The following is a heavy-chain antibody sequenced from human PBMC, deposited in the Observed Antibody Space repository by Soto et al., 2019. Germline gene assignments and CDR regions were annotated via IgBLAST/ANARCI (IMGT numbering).Heavy chain of an antibody. CDR1: GHTCPSYN. CDR2: INPSGDST. D-gene: IGHD7-27*01. J-gene: IGHJ4*02. CDR3: ARDAWGPDY. Sequence: QVQLVQSGAEVKKPGASVNVSCKIKTSGHTCPSYNVHWVRHAPGQGLEWMGIINPSGDSTTYAPQFQGRESMTRDSSTTTVYMELSSLRSEDTAVYYCARDAWGPDYWGQGTLVTVSS. V-gene: IGHV1-46*01.